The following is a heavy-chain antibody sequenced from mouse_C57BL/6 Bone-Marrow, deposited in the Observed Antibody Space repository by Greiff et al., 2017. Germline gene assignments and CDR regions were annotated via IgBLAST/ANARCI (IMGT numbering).Heavy chain of an antibody. CDR1: GFTFSSYA. Sequence: EVKLMESGGGLVKPGGSLKLSCAASGFTFSSYAMSWVRQTPEKRLEWVATISDGGSYTYYPNNVKGRFTISRDNAKNNLYLQVSHLKSEDTAMYYCARDSSVVMDYWGQGTSVTVSS. V-gene: IGHV5-4*01. CDR3: ARDSSVVMDY. J-gene: IGHJ4*01. D-gene: IGHD3-1*01. CDR2: ISDGGSYT.